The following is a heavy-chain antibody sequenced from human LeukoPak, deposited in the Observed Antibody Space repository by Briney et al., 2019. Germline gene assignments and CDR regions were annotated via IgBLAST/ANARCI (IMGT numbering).Heavy chain of an antibody. CDR2: SYSGGNI. J-gene: IGHJ4*02. V-gene: IGHV3-53*01. CDR3: ASRHCSGGGCYFAGADPFDY. CDR1: GFTVSSTY. D-gene: IGHD2-15*01. Sequence: PGGSLRLSCAASGFTVSSTYMSWVRQAPGKGLEWVSVSYSGGNIYYIDSVKGRFTISRDTSKNTLYLQMNSLRAEDTAVYYCASRHCSGGGCYFAGADPFDYWGQGTLVTVSS.